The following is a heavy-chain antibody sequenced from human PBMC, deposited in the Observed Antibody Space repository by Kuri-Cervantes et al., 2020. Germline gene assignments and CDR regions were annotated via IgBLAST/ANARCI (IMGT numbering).Heavy chain of an antibody. CDR1: GYILTELS. Sequence: ASVKDSCKVAGYILTELSMHWVRQVPGKGLEWMGGFDPEDGETIYAQKFQGRVTMTEDTSTDTAYMELSSLRSEDTAVYYCVAGLLVPATPFDYWGQGTLVTVSS. CDR3: VAGLLVPATPFDY. V-gene: IGHV1-24*01. D-gene: IGHD2-21*02. J-gene: IGHJ4*02. CDR2: FDPEDGET.